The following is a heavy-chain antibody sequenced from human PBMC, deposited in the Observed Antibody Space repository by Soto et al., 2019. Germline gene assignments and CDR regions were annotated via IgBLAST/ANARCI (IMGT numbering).Heavy chain of an antibody. Sequence: GGSLRLSCAASGFTFSSYAMSWVRQAPGKGLEWVSSISSSSSYTYYADSVKGRFTISRDNAKNSLYLQMNSLRAEDTAVYYCARDIVVVPAAPDFDYWGQGTLVTVSS. D-gene: IGHD2-2*01. CDR1: GFTFSSYA. V-gene: IGHV3-21*01. CDR3: ARDIVVVPAAPDFDY. CDR2: ISSSSSYT. J-gene: IGHJ4*02.